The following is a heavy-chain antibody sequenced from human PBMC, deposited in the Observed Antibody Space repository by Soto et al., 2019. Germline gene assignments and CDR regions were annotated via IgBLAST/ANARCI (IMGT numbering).Heavy chain of an antibody. D-gene: IGHD3-10*01. J-gene: IGHJ6*02. Sequence: QVQLVESGGGVVQPGRSLRLSCAASGFTFSSYGMHWVRQAPGKGLEWVAVIWYDGSNKYYADSVKGRFTISRDNSKNTLNPQMNSHRDKDTAVYEDARDRLWFGDLAGDYYGMDVWGQGTTVTVSS. CDR1: GFTFSSYG. CDR2: IWYDGSNK. V-gene: IGHV3-33*01. CDR3: ARDRLWFGDLAGDYYGMDV.